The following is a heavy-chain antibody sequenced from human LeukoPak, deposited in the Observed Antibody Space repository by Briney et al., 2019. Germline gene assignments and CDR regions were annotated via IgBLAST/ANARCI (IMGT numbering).Heavy chain of an antibody. J-gene: IGHJ6*02. Sequence: PGGSLRLSCAASGFTFSSYAMHWVRQAPGKGLEWVSVIYSGGSTYYADSVKGRFTISRDNSKNTLYLQMNSLRAEDTAVYYCAGTTGYSYYGMDVWGQGTTVTVSS. CDR2: IYSGGST. CDR3: AGTTGYSYYGMDV. CDR1: GFTFSSYA. V-gene: IGHV3-66*01. D-gene: IGHD4-17*01.